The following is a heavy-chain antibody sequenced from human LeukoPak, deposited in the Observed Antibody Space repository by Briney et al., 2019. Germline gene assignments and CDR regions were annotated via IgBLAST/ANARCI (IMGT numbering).Heavy chain of an antibody. D-gene: IGHD2-2*01. CDR3: AKDLGYCSSTSCSARAN. CDR2: ISYDGSNK. V-gene: IGHV3-30*18. CDR1: GFTFSSYG. Sequence: GRSLRLSCAASGFTFSSYGMHWVRQAPGKGLEWVGVISYDGSNKYYADSVKGRFTISRDNSKNTLYLQMNSLRAEDTAVYHCAKDLGYCSSTSCSARANWGQGTLVTVSS. J-gene: IGHJ4*02.